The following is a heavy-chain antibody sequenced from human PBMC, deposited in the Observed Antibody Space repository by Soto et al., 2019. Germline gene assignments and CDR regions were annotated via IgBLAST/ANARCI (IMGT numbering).Heavy chain of an antibody. V-gene: IGHV3-21*01. J-gene: IGHJ6*02. Sequence: GSLRLSCEASGFSFITYSMHFFRHSAGKGLEWVSSIGRRSDIYYADSVKGRFTISRDNAKNSVSLQMNSLRDEDTAVYYCAREETAWPLAYGLDVWGQGTTVTVSS. CDR2: IGRRSDI. CDR1: GFSFITYS. CDR3: AREETAWPLAYGLDV. D-gene: IGHD2-21*02.